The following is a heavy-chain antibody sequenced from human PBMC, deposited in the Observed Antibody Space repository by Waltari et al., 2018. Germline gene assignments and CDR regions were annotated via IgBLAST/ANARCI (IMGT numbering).Heavy chain of an antibody. CDR2: IRYDGSNK. J-gene: IGHJ4*02. Sequence: QVQLVESGGGVVQPGGSLRLSCAASGFTFSSYGMHWVRQAPGKGLEWVAFIRYDGSNKYYADSVKGRFTISRDNSKNTLYLQMNSLRAEDTAVYYCAKEGMEGELLDYWGQGTLVTVSS. D-gene: IGHD1-26*01. V-gene: IGHV3-30*02. CDR1: GFTFSSYG. CDR3: AKEGMEGELLDY.